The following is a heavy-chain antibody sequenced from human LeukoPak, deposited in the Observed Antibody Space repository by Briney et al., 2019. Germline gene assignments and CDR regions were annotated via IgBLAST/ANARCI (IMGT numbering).Heavy chain of an antibody. V-gene: IGHV4-59*01. J-gene: IGHJ4*02. CDR2: IYYSGST. Sequence: SETLSLTCTVSGGSISSYYWSWIRQPPGKGLEWIGYIYYSGSTNYNPSLKSRVTISVDTSKNQFSLKLSSVTAADTAVYYCARSVGSSGEFDYWGQGTLVTVSS. D-gene: IGHD6-19*01. CDR3: ARSVGSSGEFDY. CDR1: GGSISSYY.